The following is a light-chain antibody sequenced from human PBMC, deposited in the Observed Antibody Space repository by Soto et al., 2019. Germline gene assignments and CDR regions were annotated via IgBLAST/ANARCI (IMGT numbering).Light chain of an antibody. Sequence: EIVLTQSPGTLSLSPGERATLSCRASQSVSNNYLAWYQQKPGQAPRLLIYGASNRATGIPDRFSGSGSGTEFTLTITSLQFDDFAVYYCHQYNGCPRPFGQVTK. J-gene: IGKJ1*01. CDR1: QSVSNNY. CDR3: HQYNGCPRP. CDR2: GAS. V-gene: IGKV3-20*01.